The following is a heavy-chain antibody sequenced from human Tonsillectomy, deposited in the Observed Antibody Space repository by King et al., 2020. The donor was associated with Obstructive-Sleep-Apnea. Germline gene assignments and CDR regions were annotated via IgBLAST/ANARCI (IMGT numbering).Heavy chain of an antibody. CDR2: IFSNDEK. V-gene: IGHV2-26*01. Sequence: VTLKESGPVLLKPTETLSLTCTVSGFSLTKARMGVSWVRQPPGKSLEWLAHIFSNDEKSYRPSLKSRLPISKDTSKTQVVLTMTNMDPVDTATYYCAVGVRYHQDYWGQGTLVTVSS. CDR3: AVGVRYHQDY. J-gene: IGHJ4*02. D-gene: IGHD3-10*01. CDR1: GFSLTKARMG.